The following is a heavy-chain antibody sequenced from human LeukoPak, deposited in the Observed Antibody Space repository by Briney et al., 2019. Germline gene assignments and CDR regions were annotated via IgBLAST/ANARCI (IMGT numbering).Heavy chain of an antibody. Sequence: GGPLRLSCAASVFTFSSYIMNWVRQAPEKGVEWVSSISSSSSYIHSADSVRGRFTISRDNAKNSLFLQMNSLRAEDTAVYYCARDEWGDAFDIWGQGTMVTVFS. J-gene: IGHJ3*02. CDR2: ISSSSSYI. CDR3: ARDEWGDAFDI. D-gene: IGHD1-26*01. V-gene: IGHV3-21*01. CDR1: VFTFSSYI.